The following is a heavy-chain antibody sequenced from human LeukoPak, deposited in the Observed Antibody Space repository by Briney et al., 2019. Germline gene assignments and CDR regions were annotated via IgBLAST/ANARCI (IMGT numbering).Heavy chain of an antibody. J-gene: IGHJ4*02. CDR1: GFTFSSYT. CDR3: AKSIEAAVVVTDGDYFHY. Sequence: GGSLRLSCAASGFTFSSYTMIWVRQAPGKGLEWVSSISGSGDDTYYADSVKGRLTISRDNSKNTLYLQMNSLRVDDTAVYYCAKSIEAAVVVTDGDYFHYWGQGSLVTVSS. V-gene: IGHV3-23*01. CDR2: ISGSGDDT. D-gene: IGHD2-15*01.